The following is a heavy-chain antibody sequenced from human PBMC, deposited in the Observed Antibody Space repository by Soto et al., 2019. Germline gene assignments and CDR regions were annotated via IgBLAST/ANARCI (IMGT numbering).Heavy chain of an antibody. CDR3: AKSHRKRYSSSSHRVKIYYYYMDV. D-gene: IGHD6-6*01. V-gene: IGHV3-30*18. CDR1: GFTFSSYG. J-gene: IGHJ6*03. CDR2: ISYDGSNK. Sequence: GGSLRLSCAASGFTFSSYGMHWVRQASGKGLEWVAVISYDGSNKYYADSVKGRFTISRDNSKNTLYLQMNSLRAEDTAVYYCAKSHRKRYSSSSHRVKIYYYYMDVWGKGTTVTVSS.